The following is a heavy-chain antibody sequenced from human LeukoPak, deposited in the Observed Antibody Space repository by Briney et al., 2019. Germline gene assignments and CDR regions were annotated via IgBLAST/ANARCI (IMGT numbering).Heavy chain of an antibody. CDR2: IKQDGSEK. J-gene: IGHJ4*02. CDR3: ARAGSNWNYVY. V-gene: IGHV3-7*01. Sequence: PGGSLRLSCAASGLTVSSNYMSWVRQAPGKGLEWVANIKQDGSEKYYADSVKGRFTISRDNTKNSLSLQMNSLRAEDTAVYYCARAGSNWNYVYWGQGTLVTVSS. CDR1: GLTVSSNY. D-gene: IGHD1-7*01.